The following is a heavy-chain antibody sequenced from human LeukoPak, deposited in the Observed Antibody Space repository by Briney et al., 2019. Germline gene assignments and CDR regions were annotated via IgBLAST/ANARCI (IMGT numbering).Heavy chain of an antibody. V-gene: IGHV3-9*03. J-gene: IGHJ4*02. CDR2: ISWNSGSI. Sequence: GGSLRLSCAASGFTFDDYAMHWVRQAPGKGLEWVSGISWNSGSIGYADSVKGRFTISRDNAKNSPYLQMNSLRAEDMALYYCARYSSGLDYWDQGTLVTVSS. CDR1: GFTFDDYA. D-gene: IGHD3-22*01. CDR3: ARYSSGLDY.